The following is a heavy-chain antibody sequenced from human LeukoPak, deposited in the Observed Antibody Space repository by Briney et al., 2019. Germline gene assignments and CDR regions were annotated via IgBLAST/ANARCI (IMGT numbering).Heavy chain of an antibody. D-gene: IGHD6-19*01. CDR3: ARRNGSGWYRYFDY. J-gene: IGHJ4*02. Sequence: SETLSLTCTVSGGSISSGGYYWSWIRQHPGKGLEWIGYIYYSGSTYYNPSLKSRVTISVDTSKNQFSLKLSSVTAADTVVYYCARRNGSGWYRYFDYWGQGTLVTVSS. CDR2: IYYSGST. CDR1: GGSISSGGYY. V-gene: IGHV4-31*03.